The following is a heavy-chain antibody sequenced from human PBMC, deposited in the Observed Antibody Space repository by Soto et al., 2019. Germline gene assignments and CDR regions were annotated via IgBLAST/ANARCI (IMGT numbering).Heavy chain of an antibody. V-gene: IGHV3-23*01. Sequence: GGSLRLSCAASGVTVSSYAMSWVRQATGKGLEWVSAISGSGGSTYYADSVKGRFTISRDNSKNTLYLQMNSLRAEDTAVYYCAKDPTVTTILIYYYYVMDVRVQGTTVTGSS. CDR3: AKDPTVTTILIYYYYVMDV. CDR1: GVTVSSYA. D-gene: IGHD4-4*01. J-gene: IGHJ6*02. CDR2: ISGSGGST.